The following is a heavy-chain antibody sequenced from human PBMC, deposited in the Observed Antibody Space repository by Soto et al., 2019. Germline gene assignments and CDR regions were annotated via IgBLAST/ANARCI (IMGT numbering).Heavy chain of an antibody. CDR1: GYTFTGYY. D-gene: IGHD4-17*01. CDR3: ARDGEHDYGDKGPHFDY. Sequence: QVQLVQSGAEVKKPGASVKVSCKASGYTFTGYYMHWVRQAPGQGLEWMGWINPNSGGTNYAQKFQGWVTMTRDTSISTAYMELSRLRSDDTAVYYCARDGEHDYGDKGPHFDYGGQGTLVTVSS. V-gene: IGHV1-2*04. CDR2: INPNSGGT. J-gene: IGHJ4*02.